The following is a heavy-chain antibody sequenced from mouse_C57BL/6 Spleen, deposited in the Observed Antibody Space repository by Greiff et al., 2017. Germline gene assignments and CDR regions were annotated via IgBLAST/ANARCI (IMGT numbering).Heavy chain of an antibody. J-gene: IGHJ2*01. CDR1: GYSFTGYY. D-gene: IGHD1-1*02. V-gene: IGHV1-42*01. CDR3: ARGEGAYGY. Sequence: VQLQQSGPELVKPGASVKISCKASGYSFTGYYMNWVKQSPEKSLEWIGEINPSTGGTTYNQKFKAKATLTVDKSSSTAYMQLKSLTSEDSAVYYCARGEGAYGYWGQGTTLTVSS. CDR2: INPSTGGT.